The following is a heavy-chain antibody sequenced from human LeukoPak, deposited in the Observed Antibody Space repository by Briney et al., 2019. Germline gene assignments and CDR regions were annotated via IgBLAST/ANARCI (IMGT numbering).Heavy chain of an antibody. Sequence: GESLKISCQGSGYSFTSYWIGWVRQMPGKGLEWMGIIYPGDSDTRYSPSFQGHVTISADKSISTAYLQWSSLKASDTAMYFCARRGDSYDSPYDYWGQGTLVTVSS. CDR2: IYPGDSDT. J-gene: IGHJ4*02. CDR3: ARRGDSYDSPYDY. D-gene: IGHD5-12*01. CDR1: GYSFTSYW. V-gene: IGHV5-51*01.